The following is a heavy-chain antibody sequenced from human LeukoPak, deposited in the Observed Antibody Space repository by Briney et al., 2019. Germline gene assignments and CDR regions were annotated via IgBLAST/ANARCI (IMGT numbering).Heavy chain of an antibody. V-gene: IGHV3-48*02. D-gene: IGHD3-10*01. CDR3: AKTVYGFGELLY. CDR2: ISSSSSTI. Sequence: GGSLRLSCAASGFTFSSYSINWVRQAPGKGLEWVSYISSSSSTIYYADSVKGRFTISRDNAKKSLYLQMSSLRDEDTAVYYCAKTVYGFGELLYWGQGTLVTVSS. J-gene: IGHJ4*02. CDR1: GFTFSSYS.